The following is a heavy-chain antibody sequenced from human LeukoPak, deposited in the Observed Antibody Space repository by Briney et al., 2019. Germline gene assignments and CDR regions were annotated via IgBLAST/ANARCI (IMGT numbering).Heavy chain of an antibody. CDR3: ARDPRSGGIVNWFDP. CDR1: GGSVSSTTYY. CDR2: ICYSGST. Sequence: SETLSLTCTVSGGSVSSTTYYWAWIRQPPGKGLEWIGSICYSGSTYYNPSLKSRVTISIDTSKNQFSLKVNSVTAADTAVYYCARDPRSGGIVNWFDPWGQGTLVTVSS. D-gene: IGHD2-15*01. J-gene: IGHJ5*02. V-gene: IGHV4-39*07.